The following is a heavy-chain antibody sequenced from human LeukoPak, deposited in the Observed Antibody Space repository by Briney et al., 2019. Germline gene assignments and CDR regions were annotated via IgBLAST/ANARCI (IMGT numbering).Heavy chain of an antibody. CDR3: AKDSLWFRELFLYGMDV. V-gene: IGHV3-30*18. Sequence: GGFLRLSCAASGFTFSSYGMHWVRQAPGKGLEWVAVISYDGSNKYYADSVKGRFTISRDNSKNTLYLQMNSLRAEDTAVYYCAKDSLWFRELFLYGMDVWGQGTTVTVSS. CDR2: ISYDGSNK. D-gene: IGHD3-10*01. J-gene: IGHJ6*02. CDR1: GFTFSSYG.